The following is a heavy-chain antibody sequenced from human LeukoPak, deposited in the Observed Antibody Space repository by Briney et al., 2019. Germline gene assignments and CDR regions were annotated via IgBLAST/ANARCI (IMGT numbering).Heavy chain of an antibody. J-gene: IGHJ4*02. D-gene: IGHD6-19*01. Sequence: GGSLRLSCAASGFTVSSNYMSWVRQAPGKGLEWVSVNYSGGSTYYADSVKGRFTISRDNSKNTLYLQMNSLRAEDTAVYYCARGSIAVADDYWGQGTLVTVSS. CDR3: ARGSIAVADDY. CDR2: NYSGGST. V-gene: IGHV3-66*02. CDR1: GFTVSSNY.